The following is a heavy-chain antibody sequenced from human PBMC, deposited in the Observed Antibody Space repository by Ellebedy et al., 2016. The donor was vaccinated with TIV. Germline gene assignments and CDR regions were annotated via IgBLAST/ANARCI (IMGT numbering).Heavy chain of an antibody. D-gene: IGHD6-19*01. CDR3: ARDPPRGSGWPAGYYYYMDV. CDR1: GGTFSSYA. V-gene: IGHV1-69*04. Sequence: SVKVSCXASGGTFSSYAISWVRQAPGQGLEWMGRIIPILGIANYAQKFQGRVTITADKSTSTAYMELSSLRSEDTAVYYCARDPPRGSGWPAGYYYYMDVWGKGTTVTVSS. J-gene: IGHJ6*03. CDR2: IIPILGIA.